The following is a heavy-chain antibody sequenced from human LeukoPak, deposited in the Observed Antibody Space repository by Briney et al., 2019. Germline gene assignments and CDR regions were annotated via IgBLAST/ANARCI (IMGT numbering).Heavy chain of an antibody. CDR1: GGSISSYY. D-gene: IGHD1-26*01. CDR3: ARVGESPYYYYMAV. CDR2: IYYSGST. Sequence: PSETLSLTCTVSGGSISSYYWSWIRQPPGKGLERIGYIYYSGSTNYNPSLKSRVTISVDTSKNQFSLKLSSVTAADTAVYYCARVGESPYYYYMAVWGKGTTVTVSS. V-gene: IGHV4-59*01. J-gene: IGHJ6*03.